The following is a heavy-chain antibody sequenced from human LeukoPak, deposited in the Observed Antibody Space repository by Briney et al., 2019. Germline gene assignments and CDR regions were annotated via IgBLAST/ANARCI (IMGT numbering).Heavy chain of an antibody. CDR3: ARVYCDFWSGYYNFSPYYGMDV. V-gene: IGHV4-59*01. CDR1: GGSISSYY. CDR2: IYYSGST. J-gene: IGHJ6*02. D-gene: IGHD3-3*01. Sequence: SGTLSLTCTVSGGSISSYYWSWIRQPPGKGLEWIGYIYYSGSTNYNPSLKSRVTISVDTSKNQFSLKLSSVTAADTAVYYCARVYCDFWSGYYNFSPYYGMDVWGQGTTVTVSS.